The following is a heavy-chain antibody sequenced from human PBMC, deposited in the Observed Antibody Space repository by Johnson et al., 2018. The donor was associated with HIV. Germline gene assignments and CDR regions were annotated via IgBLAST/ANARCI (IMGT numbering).Heavy chain of an antibody. CDR2: TSYDGSHK. J-gene: IGHJ3*02. CDR3: AKVGLGHRNGFDI. CDR1: GFKFDDYG. V-gene: IGHV3-30*18. D-gene: IGHD2-15*01. Sequence: QVQLVESGGGVVRPGGSLRLSCAASGFKFDDYGMSWVRQAPAKGLEWVAVTSYDGSHKYFVDSVKGRFTISRDNSKNTLYLQMNILRSEDTAIYYCAKVGLGHRNGFDIWGQGTMVTVSS.